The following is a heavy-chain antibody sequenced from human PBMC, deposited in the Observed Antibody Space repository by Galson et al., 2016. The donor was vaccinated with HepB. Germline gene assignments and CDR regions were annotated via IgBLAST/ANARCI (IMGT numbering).Heavy chain of an antibody. J-gene: IGHJ3*02. V-gene: IGHV3-11*03. CDR3: ARYRARDDAFDM. CDR1: GFTFSDYY. D-gene: IGHD2-2*01. CDR2: IISSGSYT. Sequence: SLRLSCAAFGFTFSDYYMSWIRQAPGKGLEWVSYIISSGSYTNYADSVKGRFTISRDNAKNSLYLQMNSLRVEDTAVYYCARYRARDDAFDMWGQGTMVTVTS.